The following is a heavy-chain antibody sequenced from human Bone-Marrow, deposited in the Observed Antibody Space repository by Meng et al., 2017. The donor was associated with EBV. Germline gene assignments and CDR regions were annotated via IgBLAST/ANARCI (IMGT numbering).Heavy chain of an antibody. CDR2: IYSGGST. V-gene: IGHV3-53*01. CDR1: GFTVSSNY. D-gene: IGHD4/OR15-4a*01. Sequence: VQVVEAGGGVIHPGGFLRLSFAASGFTVSSNYMSGVRQAPGKGLEWVSVIYSGGSTYYADSVKGRFTISRDNSKNTLYLQMNSLRAEDTGMYYCTTDEEGARFWGQGTLVTVSS. CDR3: TTDEEGARF. J-gene: IGHJ4*02.